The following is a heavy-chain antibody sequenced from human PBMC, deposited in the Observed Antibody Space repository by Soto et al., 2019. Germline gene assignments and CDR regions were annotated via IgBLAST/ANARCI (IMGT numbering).Heavy chain of an antibody. V-gene: IGHV4-34*01. J-gene: IGHJ6*02. CDR1: GGSFSGYY. D-gene: IGHD6-25*01. CDR2: INHSGST. CDR3: ARAPAEAHYGMDV. Sequence: SETLSLTCAVYGGSFSGYYWSWIRQPPGKGLEWIGEINHSGSTNYNPSLKSRVTISVDTSKIQFSLKLSSVTAADTAVYYCARAPAEAHYGMDVWGQGTTVTVSS.